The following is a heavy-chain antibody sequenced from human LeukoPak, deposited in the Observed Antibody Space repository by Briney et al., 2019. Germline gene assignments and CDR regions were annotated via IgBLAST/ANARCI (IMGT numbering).Heavy chain of an antibody. D-gene: IGHD3-3*01. CDR2: IYYSGST. J-gene: IGHJ4*02. Sequence: SQTLSLTCTVSGGSISSSSYYWGWIRQPPGKGLEWIGSIYYSGSTYYNPSLKSRVTISVDTSKNQFSLKLSSVTAADTAVYYCARHGANYDFWSGYMGNFDYWGQGTLVTVSS. CDR3: ARHGANYDFWSGYMGNFDY. CDR1: GGSISSSSYY. V-gene: IGHV4-39*01.